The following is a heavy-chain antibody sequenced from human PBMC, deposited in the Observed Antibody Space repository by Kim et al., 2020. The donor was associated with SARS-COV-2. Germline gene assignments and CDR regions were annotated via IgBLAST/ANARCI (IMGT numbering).Heavy chain of an antibody. CDR1: GGSVSSGSYY. Sequence: SETLSLTCTVSGGSVSSGSYYWSWIRQPPGKGLEWIGYIYYSGSTNYNPSLKSRVTISVDTSKNQFSLKLSSVTAADTAVYYCARGGGAYCGGDCYSGGMDVWGQGTTVTVSS. V-gene: IGHV4-61*01. D-gene: IGHD2-21*02. CDR2: IYYSGST. CDR3: ARGGGAYCGGDCYSGGMDV. J-gene: IGHJ6*02.